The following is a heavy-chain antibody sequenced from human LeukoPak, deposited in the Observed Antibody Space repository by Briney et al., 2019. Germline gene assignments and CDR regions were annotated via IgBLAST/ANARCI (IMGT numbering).Heavy chain of an antibody. CDR3: ARGFWFDP. J-gene: IGHJ5*02. Sequence: PSETLSLTCTVSGGSISSSSYYWGWIRQPPGKGLEWIGEINHSGSTNYNPSLKSRVTISVDTSKNQFSLKLSSVTAADTAVYYCARGFWFDPWGQGTLVTVSS. CDR2: INHSGST. CDR1: GGSISSSSYY. V-gene: IGHV4-39*07.